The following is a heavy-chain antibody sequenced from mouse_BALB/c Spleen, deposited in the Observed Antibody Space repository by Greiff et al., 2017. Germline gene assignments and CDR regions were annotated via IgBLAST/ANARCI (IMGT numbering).Heavy chain of an antibody. Sequence: EVHLVESGGGLVKPGGSLKLSCAASGFTFSSYAMSWVRQTPEKRLEWVATISSGGSYTYYPDSVKGRFTISRDNAKNTLYLQMSSLKSEDTAMYYCARHGYDDYFDYWGQGTTLTVSS. V-gene: IGHV5-6*01. CDR3: ARHGYDDYFDY. CDR2: ISSGGSYT. J-gene: IGHJ2*01. D-gene: IGHD2-14*01. CDR1: GFTFSSYA.